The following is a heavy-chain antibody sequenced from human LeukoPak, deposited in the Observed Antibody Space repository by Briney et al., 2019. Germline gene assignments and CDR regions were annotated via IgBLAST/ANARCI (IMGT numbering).Heavy chain of an antibody. D-gene: IGHD6-19*01. V-gene: IGHV1-2*06. J-gene: IGHJ4*02. CDR2: INPNSGGT. CDR3: AREFPAVAGLY. Sequence: GASVKVSCKASGYTFTSYGISWVRQAPGHGLEWMGRINPNSGGTNYAQKFQGRVTMTRDTSISTAYMELSRLRSDDTAVYYCAREFPAVAGLYWGQGTLVTVSS. CDR1: GYTFTSYG.